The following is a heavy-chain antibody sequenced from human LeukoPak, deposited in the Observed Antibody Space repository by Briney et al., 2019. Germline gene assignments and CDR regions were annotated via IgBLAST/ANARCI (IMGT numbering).Heavy chain of an antibody. CDR2: IGARGDDT. V-gene: IGHV3-23*01. CDR1: GFTFNSYA. J-gene: IGHJ1*01. CDR3: AKSFFTISEYFQH. D-gene: IGHD3-9*01. Sequence: GGPLRLSCVASGFTFNSYAMSWVRQAPGKGLEWVSAIGARGDDTYHADSVKGRFTISRDNSKNTLYLQMNSLRAEDTAVYYCAKSFFTISEYFQHWGQGTLVTVSS.